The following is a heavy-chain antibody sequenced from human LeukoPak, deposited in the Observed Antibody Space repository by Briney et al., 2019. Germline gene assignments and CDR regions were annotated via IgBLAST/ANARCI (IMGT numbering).Heavy chain of an antibody. CDR2: ISYDGSNK. D-gene: IGHD5-24*01. V-gene: IGHV3-30-3*01. J-gene: IGHJ4*02. CDR3: AKGRDGYNSDFDY. Sequence: GGSLRLSCAASGFTFSSYAMHWVRQAPGKGLEWVAVISYDGSNKYYADSVKGRFTISRDNSKNTLYLQMNSLRAEDTAVYYCAKGRDGYNSDFDYWGQGTLVTVSS. CDR1: GFTFSSYA.